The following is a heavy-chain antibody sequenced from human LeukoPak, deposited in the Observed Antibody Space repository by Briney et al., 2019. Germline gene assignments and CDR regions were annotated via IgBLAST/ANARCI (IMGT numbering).Heavy chain of an antibody. V-gene: IGHV3-23*01. J-gene: IGHJ6*02. CDR1: GFTFTSYA. D-gene: IGHD5-12*01. CDR2: TIGGGST. Sequence: GGSLRFSCAAPGFTFTSYAMTWVRQAPGKGLGWVSATIGGGSTYYADSVKGQVTISRDKSKDTLYLQMNSLRAEDTAVYYCASHSGSDVNYYYGMDGWGQGTTVTVSS. CDR3: ASHSGSDVNYYYGMDG.